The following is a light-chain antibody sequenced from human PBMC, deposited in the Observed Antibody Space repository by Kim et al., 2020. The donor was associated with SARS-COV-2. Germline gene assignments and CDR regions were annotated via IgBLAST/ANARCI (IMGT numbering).Light chain of an antibody. V-gene: IGKV3-11*01. Sequence: LSPGERVTLSGRASQSVSIFLAWYQHKPAQAPRLLIYEASRRATGVPARFSGSGSGTDFTLTISSLEPEDSAVYYCQQRTNWPITFGQGTRLEIK. J-gene: IGKJ5*01. CDR3: QQRTNWPIT. CDR1: QSVSIF. CDR2: EAS.